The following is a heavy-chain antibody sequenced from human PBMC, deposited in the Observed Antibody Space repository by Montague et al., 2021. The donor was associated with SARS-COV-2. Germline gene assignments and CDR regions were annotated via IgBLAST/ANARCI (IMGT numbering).Heavy chain of an antibody. D-gene: IGHD5-24*01. CDR2: IYYSGST. Sequence: SETLSLTCTVSGGSISSSSYYWGWIRQPPGKGLEWIGSIYYSGSTYYNPSLKSRVTISLDTSKNQFPLKLSSVTAADTAVYYCVSSVGLIEMSATNFDYWGQGTLVTVSS. CDR3: VSSVGLIEMSATNFDY. CDR1: GGSISSSSYY. V-gene: IGHV4-39*06. J-gene: IGHJ4*02.